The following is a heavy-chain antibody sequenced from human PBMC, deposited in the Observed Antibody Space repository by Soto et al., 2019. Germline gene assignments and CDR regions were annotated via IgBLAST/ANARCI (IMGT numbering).Heavy chain of an antibody. D-gene: IGHD6-19*01. Sequence: ASVKVSCKASGYTFTSYDINWVRQATGQGLEWMGWMNPNSGNTGYAQKFQGRVTMTRNTSISTAYMELSSLRSEDTAVYYCARGPWYSSGWSLDYMDVWGKGTTVTVSS. CDR1: GYTFTSYD. V-gene: IGHV1-8*01. CDR2: MNPNSGNT. J-gene: IGHJ6*03. CDR3: ARGPWYSSGWSLDYMDV.